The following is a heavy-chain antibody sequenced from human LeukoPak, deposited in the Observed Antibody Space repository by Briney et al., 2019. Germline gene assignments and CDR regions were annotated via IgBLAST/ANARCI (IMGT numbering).Heavy chain of an antibody. CDR3: AKGQYYYDSSGYYYVPDAFDI. J-gene: IGHJ3*02. CDR2: ISGSGGST. D-gene: IGHD3-22*01. V-gene: IGHV3-23*01. CDR1: GFTFSSYG. Sequence: GGSLRLSCAASGFTFSSYGMSWVRQAPGKGLEWVSAISGSGGSTYYADSVKGRFTISRDNSKNTLYLQMNSLRAEDTAVYYCAKGQYYYDSSGYYYVPDAFDIWGQGTMVTVSS.